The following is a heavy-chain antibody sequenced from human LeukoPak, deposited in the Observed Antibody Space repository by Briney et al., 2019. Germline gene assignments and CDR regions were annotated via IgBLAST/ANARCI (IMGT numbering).Heavy chain of an antibody. Sequence: PGGSLRLSCAASGFTVSSNYMSWVRQAPGKGLEWVSVIYSGGSTYYADSVKGRFTISRDNSKNTLYLQMNSLRAEDTAVYYCARVVYYGSGREDYWGQGTLVTVSS. J-gene: IGHJ4*02. D-gene: IGHD3-10*01. V-gene: IGHV3-53*01. CDR1: GFTVSSNY. CDR3: ARVVYYGSGREDY. CDR2: IYSGGST.